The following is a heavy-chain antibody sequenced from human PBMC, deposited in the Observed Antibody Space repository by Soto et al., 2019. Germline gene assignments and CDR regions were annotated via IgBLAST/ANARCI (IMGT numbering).Heavy chain of an antibody. CDR3: AKDQSGSYPDY. CDR2: ISYDGSTK. Sequence: QVQLVESGGGVVQPGRSLRLSCAASGFTFNTYGMHWVRQAPGKGLEWVAVISYDGSTKYYADSVKGRFTISRDNSKNSLFLQMNSLGAEDTAVYYCAKDQSGSYPDYWGQGTLVTVSS. V-gene: IGHV3-30*18. D-gene: IGHD1-26*01. J-gene: IGHJ4*02. CDR1: GFTFNTYG.